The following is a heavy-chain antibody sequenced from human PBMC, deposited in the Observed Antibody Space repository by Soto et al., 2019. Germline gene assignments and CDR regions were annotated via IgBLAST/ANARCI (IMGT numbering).Heavy chain of an antibody. J-gene: IGHJ6*02. CDR2: TFYRSKWYN. D-gene: IGHD2-2*02. Sequence: SQTLSLTCVISGDSVSSNSAGWNWIRRSPSRGLEWLGRTFYRSKWYNDYAVSLKGRISINADTSKNQFSLQLNSVTPEDTAVYYRARVPYTASAYYHGMDVWGQGTTVTVSS. CDR3: ARVPYTASAYYHGMDV. CDR1: GDSVSSNSAG. V-gene: IGHV6-1*01.